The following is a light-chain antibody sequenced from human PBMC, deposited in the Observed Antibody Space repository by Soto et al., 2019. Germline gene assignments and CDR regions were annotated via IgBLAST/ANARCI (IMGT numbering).Light chain of an antibody. CDR1: QSISSW. J-gene: IGKJ5*01. V-gene: IGKV1-5*03. CDR2: KAS. Sequence: DIQMTQSPSTLSASVGDRVTITCRASQSISSWLAWYQQKPGKAPKLLIYKASSLESGVPSRFSGSGSGTEFTLTISSLQPDDFATYYCQQYNSYRTFGQGTRLEN. CDR3: QQYNSYRT.